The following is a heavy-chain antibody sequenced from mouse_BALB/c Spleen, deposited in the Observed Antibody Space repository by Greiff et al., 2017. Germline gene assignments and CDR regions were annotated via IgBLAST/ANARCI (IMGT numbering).Heavy chain of an antibody. J-gene: IGHJ2*01. Sequence: EVKLVESGAELVKPGASVKLSCTASGFNIKDTYMHWVKQRPEQGLEWIGRIDPANGNTKYDPKFQGKATITADTSSNTAYLQLSSLTSEDTAVYYCARGTTVVFDYWGQGTTLTVSS. CDR3: ARGTTVVFDY. V-gene: IGHV14-3*02. D-gene: IGHD1-1*01. CDR2: IDPANGNT. CDR1: GFNIKDTY.